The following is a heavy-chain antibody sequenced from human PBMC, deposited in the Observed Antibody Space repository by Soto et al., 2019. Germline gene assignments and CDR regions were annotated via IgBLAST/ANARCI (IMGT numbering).Heavy chain of an antibody. D-gene: IGHD2-15*01. V-gene: IGHV4-59*01. Sequence: SETLSLTCNVSGGSIRSYYWTWIRQPRGKGLEWIGYSDYSGSTKYNPALKSRVTISIDTSKNQFSLKLSSVTAADTAVYYCASDYCSGYTCHGRFNPWGQGTLVTVSS. CDR3: ASDYCSGYTCHGRFNP. CDR1: GGSIRSYY. J-gene: IGHJ5*02. CDR2: SDYSGST.